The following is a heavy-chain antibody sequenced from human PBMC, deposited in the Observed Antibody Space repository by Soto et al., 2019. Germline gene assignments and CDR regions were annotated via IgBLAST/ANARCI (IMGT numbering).Heavy chain of an antibody. D-gene: IGHD3-10*01. CDR2: ISGSGGST. Sequence: GGSLRLSCAASGFTFSSYAMSWVRQAPGKGLEWVSAISGSGGSTYYADSVKGRFTISRDNSKNTLYLQMNSLRAEDTAVYYCAKERRRLLWFGESANWFDPWGQGTLVTVSS. CDR1: GFTFSSYA. CDR3: AKERRRLLWFGESANWFDP. J-gene: IGHJ5*02. V-gene: IGHV3-23*01.